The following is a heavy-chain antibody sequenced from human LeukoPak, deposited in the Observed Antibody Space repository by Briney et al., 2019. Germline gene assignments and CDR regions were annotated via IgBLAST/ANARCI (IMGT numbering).Heavy chain of an antibody. V-gene: IGHV4-59*08. Sequence: SETLSLTCTVSGGSISSFYWSWIRQPPGKGLEWIGYIFYSGSTNYNPSLNSRVTISVDTSKNQFSLRLSSVTAADTALYYCARHGDAGFGEFGSWGQGALVTVSS. CDR1: GGSISSFY. CDR3: ARHGDAGFGEFGS. J-gene: IGHJ4*02. D-gene: IGHD3-10*01. CDR2: IFYSGST.